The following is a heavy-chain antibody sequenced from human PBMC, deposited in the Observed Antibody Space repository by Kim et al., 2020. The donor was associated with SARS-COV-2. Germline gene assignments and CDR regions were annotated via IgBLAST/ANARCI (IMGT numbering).Heavy chain of an antibody. Sequence: YPVDSEIRYSPSFQGQVTISADTSISTAYLQWSSLKASDTAMYYCARIGDYWGQGTLVTVSS. J-gene: IGHJ4*02. CDR2: YPVDSEI. V-gene: IGHV5-51*01. CDR3: ARIGDY. D-gene: IGHD2-15*01.